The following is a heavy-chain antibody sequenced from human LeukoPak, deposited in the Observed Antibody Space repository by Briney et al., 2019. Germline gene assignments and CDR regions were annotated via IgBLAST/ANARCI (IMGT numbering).Heavy chain of an antibody. V-gene: IGHV3-30*18. J-gene: IGHJ4*02. CDR1: GFTFSSYG. Sequence: PGRSLRLSCAASGFTFSSYGMHWVRQAPGKGLEWVAVISYDGSNKYYADSVKGRFTISRDNSKNTLYLQMNSLRAEDTAVYYCAKDQRQWLNEYYFDYWGQGTLVTVSS. CDR2: ISYDGSNK. D-gene: IGHD6-19*01. CDR3: AKDQRQWLNEYYFDY.